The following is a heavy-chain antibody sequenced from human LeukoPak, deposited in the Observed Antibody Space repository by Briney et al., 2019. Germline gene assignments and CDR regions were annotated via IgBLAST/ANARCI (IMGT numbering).Heavy chain of an antibody. D-gene: IGHD6-13*01. J-gene: IGHJ4*02. CDR3: ARDHHGPQQLVHDY. V-gene: IGHV3-23*01. Sequence: PGGCLRLSCAASGFTFSGFAMSWVRQAPGKGLEWVSAISGSGSDTYYADSVKGRFTISRDNSKNTLYLQMNSLRAEDTAVYYCARDHHGPQQLVHDYWGQGTLVTVSS. CDR2: ISGSGSDT. CDR1: GFTFSGFA.